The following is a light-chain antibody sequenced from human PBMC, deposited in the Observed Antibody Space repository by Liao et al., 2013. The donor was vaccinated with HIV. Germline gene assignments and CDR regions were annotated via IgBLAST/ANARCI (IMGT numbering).Light chain of an antibody. Sequence: SYELTQPPSVSVAPGKTATITCGGNNIGRKSVHWYLQKPGQAPVLVIYYDSARPSGIPERFSGSNSGNTATLTISRVEAGDEADYYCQVWDSSSDHYVFGTGTKVTVL. J-gene: IGLJ1*01. V-gene: IGLV3-21*01. CDR1: NIGRKS. CDR2: YDS. CDR3: QVWDSSSDHYV.